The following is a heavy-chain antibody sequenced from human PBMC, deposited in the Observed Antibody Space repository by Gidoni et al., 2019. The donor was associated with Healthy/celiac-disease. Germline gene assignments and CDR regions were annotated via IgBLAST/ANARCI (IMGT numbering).Heavy chain of an antibody. D-gene: IGHD6-19*01. CDR2: ISSGGGSI. CDR1: SVTFMGSG. CDR3: ATYDSSGWPYYCDYGMDD. V-gene: IGHV3-48*03. J-gene: IGHJ6*02. Sequence: EVLLVESGGGLVQPGGSLVLTRSASSVTFMGSGLNWVRPAVGTGVGQPAGRVVQWFLYISSGGGSINYAVSLKGRFIITRDNNYNTLYLQKISLLADDKAVYYCATYDSSGWPYYCDYGMDDWGQGTPVTVSS.